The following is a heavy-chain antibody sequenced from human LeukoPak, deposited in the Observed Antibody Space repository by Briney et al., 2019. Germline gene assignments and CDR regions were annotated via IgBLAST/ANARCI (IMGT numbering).Heavy chain of an antibody. CDR1: GFTFSSYW. V-gene: IGHV3-74*01. D-gene: IGHD1-26*01. CDR3: GSNPFSGSPG. J-gene: IGHJ4*02. CDR2: INTDGSST. Sequence: GGSLRLSCAASGFTFSSYWMHWVRQAPGKGLVWVSRINTDGSSTNYADSVKGRFTISRDNAKNSLYLQMNSLRAEDAAVYYCGSNPFSGSPGWGQGTLVVVSS.